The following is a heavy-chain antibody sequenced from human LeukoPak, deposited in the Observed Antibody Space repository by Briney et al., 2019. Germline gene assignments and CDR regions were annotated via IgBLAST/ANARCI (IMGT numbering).Heavy chain of an antibody. Sequence: SETLSLTCTVYGGSISSYYWSWIRQPPGKGLEWIGYIYYSGSTNYNPSLKSRVTISVDTSKNQFSLKLSSVTAADTAVYYCARDCSSASCWMLGALDVWGKGTTVTVSS. J-gene: IGHJ6*04. D-gene: IGHD2-2*01. CDR2: IYYSGST. V-gene: IGHV4-59*01. CDR1: GGSISSYY. CDR3: ARDCSSASCWMLGALDV.